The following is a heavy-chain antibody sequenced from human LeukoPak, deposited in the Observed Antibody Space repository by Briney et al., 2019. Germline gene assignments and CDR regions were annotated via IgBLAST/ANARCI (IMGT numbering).Heavy chain of an antibody. CDR1: GGSISSSSYY. Sequence: SETLSLTCTVSGGSISSSSYYWGWIRQPPGKGLEWIGSIYYSGSTNYNPSLKSRVTISVDTSKNQFSLKLSSVTAADTAVYYCARERTFGYSYFDYWGQGTLVTVSS. CDR2: IYYSGST. D-gene: IGHD5-18*01. CDR3: ARERTFGYSYFDY. J-gene: IGHJ4*02. V-gene: IGHV4-39*07.